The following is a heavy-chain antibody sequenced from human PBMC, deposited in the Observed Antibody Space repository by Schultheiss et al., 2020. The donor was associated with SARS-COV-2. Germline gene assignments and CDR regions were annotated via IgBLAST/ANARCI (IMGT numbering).Heavy chain of an antibody. CDR3: ARDGARTYYDFWDNWFDP. CDR2: IWYDGSNK. V-gene: IGHV3-33*08. Sequence: GGSLRLSCAASGFTFSGSAMHWVRQASGKGLEWVAVIWYDGSNKYYVDSVKGRFTISRDNAKNSLYLQMNSLRAEDTAVYYCARDGARTYYDFWDNWFDPWGQGTLVTVSS. D-gene: IGHD3-3*01. CDR1: GFTFSGSA. J-gene: IGHJ5*02.